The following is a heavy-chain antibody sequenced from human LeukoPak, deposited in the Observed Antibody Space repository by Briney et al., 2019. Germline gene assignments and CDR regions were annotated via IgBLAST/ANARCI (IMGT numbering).Heavy chain of an antibody. D-gene: IGHD3/OR15-3a*01. Sequence: PSETLSLTCTVSGGSISSYYWNWIRQPPGKGLEWIGYIYYDGSTNYNPSLKGRVTISVDTSQIQFSLRLSSVTAADTAVYYCARRSHGDWFYFDLWGRGTLVTVSS. CDR1: GGSISSYY. V-gene: IGHV4-59*01. J-gene: IGHJ2*01. CDR3: ARRSHGDWFYFDL. CDR2: IYYDGST.